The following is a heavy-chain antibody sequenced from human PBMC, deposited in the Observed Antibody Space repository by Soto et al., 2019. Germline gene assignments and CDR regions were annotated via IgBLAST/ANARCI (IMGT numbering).Heavy chain of an antibody. V-gene: IGHV3-23*01. J-gene: IGHJ4*02. CDR1: GFTFSSYA. D-gene: IGHD5-18*01. CDR3: AKVGSNTAMPRYYFDY. CDR2: ISGSGGST. Sequence: PGGSLRLSCAASGFTFSSYAMSWVRQAPGKGLEWVSAISGSGGSTYYADSVKGRFTISRDNSKNTLYLQMNSLRAEDTAVYYCAKVGSNTAMPRYYFDYWGQGTLVTVS.